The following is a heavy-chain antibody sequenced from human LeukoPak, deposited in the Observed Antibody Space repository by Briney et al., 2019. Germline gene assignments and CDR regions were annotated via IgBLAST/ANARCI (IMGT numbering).Heavy chain of an antibody. CDR2: IGTAGDT. Sequence: GGSLRLSCAASGFTFSTSDMHWVRQATGKGLEWVSAIGTAGDTYYPGSVKGRFTISRENAKNSLYLQMNSLRAGDTAVYYCAKDGGVRYNWNDDYYYYYGMDVWGQGTTVTVSS. CDR3: AKDGGVRYNWNDDYYYYYGMDV. CDR1: GFTFSTSD. J-gene: IGHJ6*02. V-gene: IGHV3-13*04. D-gene: IGHD1-1*01.